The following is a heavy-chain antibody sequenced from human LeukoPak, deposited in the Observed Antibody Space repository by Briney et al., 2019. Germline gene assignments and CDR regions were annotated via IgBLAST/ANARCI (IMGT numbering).Heavy chain of an antibody. CDR2: ISYDGSNK. V-gene: IGHV3-30*04. J-gene: IGHJ4*02. CDR3: ARDRIAAALGYFDY. Sequence: PGRSLRLSCAASGFTFSSYAMHWVRQAPGKGLEWVAVISYDGSNKYYADSVKGRFTISRDNSKNTLYLQMNSLRAEDTAVCYCARDRIAAALGYFDYWGQGTLVTVSS. CDR1: GFTFSSYA. D-gene: IGHD6-13*01.